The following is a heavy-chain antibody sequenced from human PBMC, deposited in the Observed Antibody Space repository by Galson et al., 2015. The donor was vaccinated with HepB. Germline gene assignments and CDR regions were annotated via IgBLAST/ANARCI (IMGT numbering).Heavy chain of an antibody. CDR3: ARDRSSGWSFDY. CDR1: GFTFSSYG. CDR2: IWYDGSNK. V-gene: IGHV3-33*08. D-gene: IGHD6-19*01. Sequence: SLRLSCAASGFTFSSYGMHWVRQAPGKGLEWVAVIWYDGSNKYYADSVKGRFTISRDNSKNTLYLQMNSLRAEDTAVYYCARDRSSGWSFDYWGQGTLVTVSS. J-gene: IGHJ4*02.